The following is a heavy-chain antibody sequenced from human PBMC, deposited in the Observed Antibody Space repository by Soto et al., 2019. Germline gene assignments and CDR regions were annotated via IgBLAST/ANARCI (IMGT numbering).Heavy chain of an antibody. V-gene: IGHV1-2*02. D-gene: IGHD1-1*01. CDR2: INPGSGVT. Sequence: GASVKVSCKASGYSFTKYHMHWVRQAPGQGLEWMGWINPGSGVTNQAQKFQGRVTMTRDTSITTTYMELNSLTSDDTAVYYCARVAGHKNACFDTWGQGALVTVSS. CDR1: GYSFTKYH. CDR3: ARVAGHKNACFDT. J-gene: IGHJ4*02.